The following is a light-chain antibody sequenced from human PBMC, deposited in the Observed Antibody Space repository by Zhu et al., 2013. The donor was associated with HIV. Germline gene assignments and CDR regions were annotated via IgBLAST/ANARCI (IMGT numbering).Light chain of an antibody. Sequence: DIQLTQSPSALSASVGDRVTITCRASQSMSDYLNWYQQKPGKAPNLLIYGASSLQSGVPSRFSGNGSGTDFTLTISSLQPEDFATYYCQQSFSSSFTFGPGTKVDIK. CDR1: QSMSDY. V-gene: IGKV1-39*01. CDR3: QQSFSSSFT. CDR2: GAS. J-gene: IGKJ3*01.